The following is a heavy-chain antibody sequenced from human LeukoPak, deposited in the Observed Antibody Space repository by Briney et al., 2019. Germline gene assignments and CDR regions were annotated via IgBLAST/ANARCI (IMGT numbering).Heavy chain of an antibody. CDR1: GYTFTDYY. CDR2: INPNSGGT. D-gene: IGHD2-2*01. Sequence: ASVKVSCKASGYTFTDYYMHWVRQSPGQGLEWMAWINPNSGGTNYAQKLQGRVTMTTDTSTSTAYMELSRLRSDDTAVYYCARDRRGRYCSTISCYLGCFDPWGQGTLVTVSS. CDR3: ARDRRGRYCSTISCYLGCFDP. V-gene: IGHV1-2*02. J-gene: IGHJ5*02.